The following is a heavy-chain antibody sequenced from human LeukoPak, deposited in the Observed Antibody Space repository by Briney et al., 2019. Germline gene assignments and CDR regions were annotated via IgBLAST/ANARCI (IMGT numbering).Heavy chain of an antibody. J-gene: IGHJ4*02. Sequence: SETLSLTCTVSGGSIRSYYWSWIRQPPGKGLEWIGYIYCSGSTNNNPSLKSRVTIPVDTSKNQFSLKLSSVTAADTAVYDCARLKWELPYYFDYWGQGTLVTVSS. D-gene: IGHD1-26*01. CDR2: IYCSGST. V-gene: IGHV4-59*01. CDR3: ARLKWELPYYFDY. CDR1: GGSIRSYY.